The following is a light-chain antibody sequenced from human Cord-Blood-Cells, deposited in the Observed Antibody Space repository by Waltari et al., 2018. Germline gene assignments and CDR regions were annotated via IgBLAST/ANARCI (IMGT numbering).Light chain of an antibody. CDR3: QQSYSTPFT. CDR1: QSISSY. J-gene: IGKJ3*01. CDR2: AAS. V-gene: IGKV1-39*01. Sequence: DIQMTQSPSSLSASVGDRVXXPCRASQSISSYLNWYQQKPGKAPKLLIYAASSLQSGVPSRFSGSGSGTDFTLTISSLQPEDFATYYCQQSYSTPFTFGPGTKVDIK.